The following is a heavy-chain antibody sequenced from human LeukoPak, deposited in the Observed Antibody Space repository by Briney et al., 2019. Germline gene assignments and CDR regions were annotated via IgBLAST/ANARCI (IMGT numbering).Heavy chain of an antibody. CDR1: GFTFSSYG. Sequence: GGTLRLSCAASGFTFSSYGMSWVRQAPGKGLVWVASIKQDGSEKYYVDSVKGRFTISRDNAKNSLYLQMNSLRAEDTALYYCARDRRGVGYRPQYYYYYYMDVWGKGTTVTVSS. J-gene: IGHJ6*03. D-gene: IGHD5-24*01. CDR2: IKQDGSEK. V-gene: IGHV3-7*01. CDR3: ARDRRGVGYRPQYYYYYYMDV.